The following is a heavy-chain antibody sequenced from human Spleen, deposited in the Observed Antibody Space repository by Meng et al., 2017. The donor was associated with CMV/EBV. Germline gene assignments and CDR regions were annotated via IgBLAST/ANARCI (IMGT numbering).Heavy chain of an antibody. D-gene: IGHD6-13*01. CDR3: ARLGAAGNKWVRLTLFDY. CDR1: GYSFTSYW. V-gene: IGHV5-51*01. Sequence: GESLKISCKGSGYSFTSYWIAWVRQMPGKGLEWMGMIYPGDSDTRYSPSFQGQVTISADKSISTAYLQWSSLKASDTAMYYCARLGAAGNKWVRLTLFDYWGQGTLVTVSS. J-gene: IGHJ4*02. CDR2: IYPGDSDT.